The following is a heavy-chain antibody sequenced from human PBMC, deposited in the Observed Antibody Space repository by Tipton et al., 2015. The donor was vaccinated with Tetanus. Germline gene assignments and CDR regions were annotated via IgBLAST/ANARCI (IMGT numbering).Heavy chain of an antibody. CDR3: ARGGVDSRVFDF. Sequence: QLVQSGAEVKKPGESLKISCKPSGYNFTIYWIGWVRQMSGKGLEWMGVIYPSDSDIRYSPSFQGQVRISADKSINTAYLQWGSLEASDTAMYYCARGGVDSRVFDFWGQGTLVTVSS. CDR2: IYPSDSDI. CDR1: GYNFTIYW. D-gene: IGHD3-3*01. V-gene: IGHV5-51*01. J-gene: IGHJ4*02.